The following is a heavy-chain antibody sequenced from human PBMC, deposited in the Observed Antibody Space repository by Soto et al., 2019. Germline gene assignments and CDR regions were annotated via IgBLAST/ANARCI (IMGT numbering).Heavy chain of an antibody. Sequence: EVQLVESGGGLVQPGGTLRLSCAASGFTFSNYGMNWAPQAPGRGLEWVTHINAPGETKSYSDSVKGRFTVSRDDAKNSLYLQMSSLRADDTAIYYCARDPEGINDFDYWGQGTLVTVSS. D-gene: IGHD2-21*01. V-gene: IGHV3-48*04. CDR3: ARDPEGINDFDY. CDR1: GFTFSNYG. CDR2: INAPGETK. J-gene: IGHJ4*02.